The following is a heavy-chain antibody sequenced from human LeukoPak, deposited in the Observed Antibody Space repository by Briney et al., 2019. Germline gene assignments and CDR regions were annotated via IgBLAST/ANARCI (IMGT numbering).Heavy chain of an antibody. CDR3: ARGLVRLGRPFDS. J-gene: IGHJ4*02. Sequence: SETLSLTCAVQRGSLSGSFWTWIRQPPGKGLEWIGEINHSGTSNYSPSLKSRVTISADTSKNQFSLNLTSVTAADTAVYYCARGLVRLGRPFDSWGQGTVVTVSS. CDR1: RGSLSGSF. D-gene: IGHD7-27*01. V-gene: IGHV4-34*01. CDR2: INHSGTS.